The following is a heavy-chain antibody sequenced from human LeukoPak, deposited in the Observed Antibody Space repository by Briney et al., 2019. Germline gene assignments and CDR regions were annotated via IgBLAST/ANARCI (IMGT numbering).Heavy chain of an antibody. CDR2: FFSIAST. D-gene: IGHD2-21*02. V-gene: IGHV4-59*01. Sequence: NPSETLSLTCSVSGDSISNYYWSWVRQPPGKGVEWIVYFFSIASTTYTPSLNTRVTILVHTSKNHFSLMLNSVTAADTAVYYCARVAPLWVTIVWRQGTVVTVSS. CDR3: ARVAPLWVTIV. CDR1: GDSISNYY. J-gene: IGHJ3*01.